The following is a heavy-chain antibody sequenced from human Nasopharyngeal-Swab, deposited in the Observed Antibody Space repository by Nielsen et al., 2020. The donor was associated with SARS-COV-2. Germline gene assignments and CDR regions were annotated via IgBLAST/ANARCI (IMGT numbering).Heavy chain of an antibody. V-gene: IGHV4-59*01. D-gene: IGHD2-2*01. CDR1: GCSISSYY. CDR2: IYYSGST. J-gene: IGHJ6*02. CDR3: ARDGRRAVCSKYYYYGMDV. Sequence: SGTLSLTCTVSGCSISSYYWIWIRQPPGKGLEWIGYIYYSGSTNYNPSLKSRVTISVDTSKNQFSLKLSSVTAADTAVYYCARDGRRAVCSKYYYYGMDVWGQGTTVTVSS.